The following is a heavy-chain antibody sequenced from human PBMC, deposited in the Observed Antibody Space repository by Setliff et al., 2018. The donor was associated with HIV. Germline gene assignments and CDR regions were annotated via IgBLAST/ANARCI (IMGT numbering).Heavy chain of an antibody. V-gene: IGHV1-18*01. D-gene: IGHD2-2*01. CDR3: ARGYCSSTTCEDYFDY. Sequence: ASVKVSCKSSGYTFTSYGISWVRQAPGQGLEWVGWISAYNGNTNYAQKLQGRVTMTTDTSTSTAYMELRSLRSDDTAVYYCARGYCSSTTCEDYFDYWGQGTLVTVSS. J-gene: IGHJ4*02. CDR2: ISAYNGNT. CDR1: GYTFTSYG.